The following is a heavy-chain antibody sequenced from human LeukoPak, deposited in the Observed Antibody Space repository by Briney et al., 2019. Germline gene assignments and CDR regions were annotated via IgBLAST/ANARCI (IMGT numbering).Heavy chain of an antibody. D-gene: IGHD2-2*01. J-gene: IGHJ4*02. Sequence: ASVKVCCKASGDTFTDYYLHWVRQAPGQGLVWVGGINPKSGGTHYPQRFQGRVTVTRDTAISTGYMELSGLRSDDAAVYYCAMELVVPVALKAFDYWGQGTLVTVSS. V-gene: IGHV1-2*02. CDR3: AMELVVPVALKAFDY. CDR1: GDTFTDYY. CDR2: INPKSGGT.